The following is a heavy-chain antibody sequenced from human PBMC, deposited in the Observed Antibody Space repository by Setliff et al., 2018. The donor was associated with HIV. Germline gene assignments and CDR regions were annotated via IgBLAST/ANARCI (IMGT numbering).Heavy chain of an antibody. CDR1: GNTFSSHY. V-gene: IGHV1-46*01. CDR2: VNPSGDIT. J-gene: IGHJ3*02. D-gene: IGHD3-10*01. Sequence: ASVKVSCKASGNTFSSHYMHWVRQAPGKGLEWMGLVNPSGDITSYAEKFQGRVTMTRDTSTSTVYMELRSLRSEDTAIYYCASKGGSGNYPDSDAFDIWGQGTLVTVSS. CDR3: ASKGGSGNYPDSDAFDI.